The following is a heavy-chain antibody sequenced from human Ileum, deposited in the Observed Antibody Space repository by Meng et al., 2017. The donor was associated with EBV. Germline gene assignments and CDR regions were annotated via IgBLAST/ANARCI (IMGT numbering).Heavy chain of an antibody. J-gene: IGHJ4*01. CDR2: INADNGNT. CDR3: ARVERGVKFDK. Sequence: QVHLWRSGAEVKKPGASVKLSCKASGYTFSNYAIHWVRQAPGQRPEWMGWINADNGNTKYSQKFQGRVTITRNTPTSTVYMDVRSLRSEDTAVYFCARVERGVKFDKWGQGTLVTVSS. CDR1: GYTFSNYA. D-gene: IGHD2-21*01. V-gene: IGHV1-3*01.